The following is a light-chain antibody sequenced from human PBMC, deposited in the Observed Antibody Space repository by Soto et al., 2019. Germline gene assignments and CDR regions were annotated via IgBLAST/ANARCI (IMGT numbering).Light chain of an antibody. V-gene: IGKV3-20*01. CDR3: QQYGSSPGT. J-gene: IGKJ1*01. CDR2: GAS. Sequence: EIVMTKSSGTLFLYPGARATLSCRASQSVSSSYLAWYQQKPGQAPRLLIYGASSSATGIPDRFSGSGSGTDVTLTISRLEPEGFAVYYCQQYGSSPGTFGQGTNVDIK. CDR1: QSVSSSY.